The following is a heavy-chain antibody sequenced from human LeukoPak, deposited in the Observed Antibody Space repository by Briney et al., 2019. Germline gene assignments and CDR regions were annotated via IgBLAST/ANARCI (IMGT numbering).Heavy chain of an antibody. CDR1: GFTFDDYG. CDR2: INWNGGST. V-gene: IGHV3-20*04. D-gene: IGHD3-10*01. J-gene: IGHJ6*02. CDR3: ARDLLVGVSYYYYGMDV. Sequence: GGSLRLSCAASGFTFDDYGMSWVRQAPGKGLKWVSGINWNGGSTGYADSVKGRFTISRDNAKNSLYLQMNSLRAEDTALYYCARDLLVGVSYYYYGMDVWGQGTTVTVSS.